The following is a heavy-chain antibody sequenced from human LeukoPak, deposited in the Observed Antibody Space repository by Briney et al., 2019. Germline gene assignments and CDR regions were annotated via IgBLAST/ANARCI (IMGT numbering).Heavy chain of an antibody. D-gene: IGHD1-26*01. V-gene: IGHV4-39*01. J-gene: IGHJ4*02. Sequence: SQTLSLTCTVSGGSISSSSYYWGWIRQPPGKGLEWIGSIYYSGSTYYNPSLKSRVTISVDTSKNQFSPKLSSVTAADTAVYYCARQVYGGSYHFDYWGQGTLVTVSS. CDR2: IYYSGST. CDR1: GGSISSSSYY. CDR3: ARQVYGGSYHFDY.